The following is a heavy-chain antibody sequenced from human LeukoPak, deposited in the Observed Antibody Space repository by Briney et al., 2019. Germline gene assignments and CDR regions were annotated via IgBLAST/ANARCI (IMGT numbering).Heavy chain of an antibody. J-gene: IGHJ4*02. Sequence: PSETLSLTCAVYGGSFSGYYWSWIRQPPGKGLEWIGSIYYSGSTYYNPSLKSRVTISVDTSKNQFSLKLSSVTAADTAVYYCARHEPYQYYFDYWGQGTLVTVSS. CDR2: IYYSGST. CDR1: GGSFSGYY. CDR3: ARHEPYQYYFDY. V-gene: IGHV4-34*01. D-gene: IGHD1-14*01.